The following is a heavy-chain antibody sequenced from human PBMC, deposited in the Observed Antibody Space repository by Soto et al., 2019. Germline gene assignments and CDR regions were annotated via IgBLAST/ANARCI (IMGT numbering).Heavy chain of an antibody. Sequence: SETLSLTCIISGGSISTNYWSWIRQPPGKGLEWIGYIYYTGNTNYNPSLKSRVAISVDASRNQFSLRLNSVTAADTAVYYCARGGVRYFDWLLESDDWFDPWGQGTLVTGSS. J-gene: IGHJ5*02. CDR1: GGSISTNY. D-gene: IGHD3-9*01. CDR2: IYYTGNT. V-gene: IGHV4-59*01. CDR3: ARGGVRYFDWLLESDDWFDP.